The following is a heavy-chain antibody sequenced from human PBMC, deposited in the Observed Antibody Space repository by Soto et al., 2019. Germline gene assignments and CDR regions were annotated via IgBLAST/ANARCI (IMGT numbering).Heavy chain of an antibody. CDR2: IGPESGAT. CDR3: GRGRSGQIVVFY. Sequence: ASVKVSCKASGGTFSSYAIHWVRQAPEQGPEWMGEIGPESGATRYAQRFQGRVTMTRDMSITTVYMELNNLSPDDTAVYYCGRGRSGQIVVFYWGQGTPVTVSS. CDR1: GGTFSSYA. D-gene: IGHD1-26*01. V-gene: IGHV1-2*02. J-gene: IGHJ4*02.